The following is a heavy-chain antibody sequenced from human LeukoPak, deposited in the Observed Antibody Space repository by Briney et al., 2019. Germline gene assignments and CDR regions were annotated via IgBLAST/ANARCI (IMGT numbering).Heavy chain of an antibody. V-gene: IGHV3-7*05. D-gene: IGHD1-26*01. CDR2: IKQDGSET. Sequence: GGSLRLSCAASGFTFSNYWMIWLRQAPGKGLEWVANIKQDGSETYYVDSVRGRFSISRDNAKNSLYLQMNSLRAEDTAVYYCASALGAHYFDYWGQGTLVTVSS. CDR3: ASALGAHYFDY. J-gene: IGHJ4*02. CDR1: GFTFSNYW.